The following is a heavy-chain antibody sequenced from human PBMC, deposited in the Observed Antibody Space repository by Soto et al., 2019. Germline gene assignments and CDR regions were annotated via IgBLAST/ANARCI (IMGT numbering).Heavy chain of an antibody. CDR3: ARAPAVWSGYPLGP. Sequence: ASVKVSCKASGYTFTSYGISWVRQAPGQGLEWMGWISAYNGNTNYAQKLQGRVTMTTDTSTSTAYMELGSLRSDYTAVYYCARAPAVWSGYPLGPWGQGTLVTVSS. CDR2: ISAYNGNT. CDR1: GYTFTSYG. D-gene: IGHD3-3*01. V-gene: IGHV1-18*04. J-gene: IGHJ5*02.